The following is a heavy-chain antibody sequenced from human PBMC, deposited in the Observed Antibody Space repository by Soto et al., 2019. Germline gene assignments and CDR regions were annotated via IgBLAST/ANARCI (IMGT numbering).Heavy chain of an antibody. D-gene: IGHD3-10*01. CDR3: AREGRSAAPQAGFDL. CDR2: IFYSGNT. J-gene: IGHJ4*02. Sequence: PSETLSLTCTVSGNSISTGAYYWSGLRQHPVKGLEWIGHIFYSGNTHYSPSLESRVTISVDTSKNQFSIKLTSVTAADTAVYYCAREGRSAAPQAGFDLWGQGTLVTVSS. V-gene: IGHV4-31*03. CDR1: GNSISTGAYY.